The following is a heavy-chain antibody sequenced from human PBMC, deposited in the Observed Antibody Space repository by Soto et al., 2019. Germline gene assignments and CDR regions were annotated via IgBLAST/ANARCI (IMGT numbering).Heavy chain of an antibody. J-gene: IGHJ6*02. V-gene: IGHV3-33*01. Sequence: QVQLVESGGGVVQPGRSLRLSCAASGFTFSNYGMHWVRQAPGKGLEWVAVIWYDGSNKYYADAVKGRFTISRYNSKNTLYLHMSSLRAEETAVYYCASEYCSGGSCYYYGMDVWGQGTTVTVSS. CDR1: GFTFSNYG. CDR3: ASEYCSGGSCYYYGMDV. D-gene: IGHD2-15*01. CDR2: IWYDGSNK.